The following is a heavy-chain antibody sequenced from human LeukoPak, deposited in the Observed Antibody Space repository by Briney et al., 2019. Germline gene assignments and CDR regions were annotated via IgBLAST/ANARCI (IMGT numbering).Heavy chain of an antibody. Sequence: SETLSLTCTVSGGSISSYYWSWIRQPPGKGLEWVGYIYYSGSTYYNPSLKSRVTISVDTSKNQFSLKLSSVTAADTAVYCCARDSGTTGEVKFDPWGQGTLVTVSS. D-gene: IGHD3-10*01. CDR3: ARDSGTTGEVKFDP. CDR2: IYYSGST. V-gene: IGHV4-59*12. CDR1: GGSISSYY. J-gene: IGHJ5*02.